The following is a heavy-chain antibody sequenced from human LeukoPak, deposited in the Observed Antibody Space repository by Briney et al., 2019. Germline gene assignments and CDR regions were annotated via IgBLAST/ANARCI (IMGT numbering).Heavy chain of an antibody. V-gene: IGHV1-18*01. D-gene: IGHD6-6*01. Sequence: GASVKVSCKASGYTFTSYGISWVRQAPGQGLEWMGWISAYSGNTNYAQKLQGRVTMTTDTSTSTAYMELRSLRSDDTAVYYCATTSTYIAARRGEYYFDYWGQGTLVTVSS. CDR3: ATTSTYIAARRGEYYFDY. J-gene: IGHJ4*02. CDR1: GYTFTSYG. CDR2: ISAYSGNT.